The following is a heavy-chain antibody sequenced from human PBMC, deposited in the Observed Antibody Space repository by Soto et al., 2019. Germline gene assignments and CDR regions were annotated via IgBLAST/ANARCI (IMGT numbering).Heavy chain of an antibody. D-gene: IGHD3-22*01. V-gene: IGHV4-31*03. Sequence: SETLSLTCTVSGGSISSGGYYWSWIRQHPGKGLEWIGYIYYSGSTYYNPSLKSRVTISVDTSKNQFSLKLSSVTAADTAVYYCAIGDSSGYYPYYFDYWGQGTLVTVSS. CDR3: AIGDSSGYYPYYFDY. J-gene: IGHJ4*02. CDR1: GGSISSGGYY. CDR2: IYYSGST.